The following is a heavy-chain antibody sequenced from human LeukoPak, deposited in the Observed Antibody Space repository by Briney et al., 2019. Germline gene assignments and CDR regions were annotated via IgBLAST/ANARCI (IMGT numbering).Heavy chain of an antibody. CDR1: GGSISSYY. CDR2: IYYSGST. V-gene: IGHV4-59*01. Sequence: SETLSLTCTVSGGSISSYYWSWIRQPPGKGLEWIGYIYYSGSTNYNPSLKSRVTISVDTSKNQFSLKLSSVTAADTAVYYCARVPAYDSSGLDYWGQGTLVTVSS. CDR3: ARVPAYDSSGLDY. J-gene: IGHJ4*02. D-gene: IGHD3-22*01.